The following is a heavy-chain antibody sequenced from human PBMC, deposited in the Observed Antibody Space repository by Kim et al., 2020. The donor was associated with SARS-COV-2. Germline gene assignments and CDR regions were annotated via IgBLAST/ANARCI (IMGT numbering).Heavy chain of an antibody. Sequence: PPHKTRVTISVDTSQNPFSPKLSSVTAADTAVYYCARASQWVLGPYYFDYWGQGTLVTVSS. D-gene: IGHD1-26*01. CDR3: ARASQWVLGPYYFDY. J-gene: IGHJ4*02. V-gene: IGHV4-59*01.